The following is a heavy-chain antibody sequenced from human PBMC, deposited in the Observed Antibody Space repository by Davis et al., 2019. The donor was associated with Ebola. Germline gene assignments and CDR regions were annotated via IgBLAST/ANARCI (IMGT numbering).Heavy chain of an antibody. CDR1: GFTFSSYA. Sequence: GGSLRLSCSASGFTFSSYAMHWVRQAPGKGLEYVSAISSNGGSTYYADSVKGRFTISRDNSKNTLYLQMNSLKTEDTAVYYCTTQGNIVATGHDYWGQGTLVTVSS. D-gene: IGHD5-12*01. CDR3: TTQGNIVATGHDY. J-gene: IGHJ4*02. CDR2: ISSNGGST. V-gene: IGHV3-64*04.